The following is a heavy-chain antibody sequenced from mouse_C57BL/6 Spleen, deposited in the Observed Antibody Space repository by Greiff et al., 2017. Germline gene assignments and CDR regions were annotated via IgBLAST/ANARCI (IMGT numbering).Heavy chain of an antibody. J-gene: IGHJ1*03. V-gene: IGHV2-9-1*01. CDR1: GFSLTSYA. CDR2: IWTGGGT. CDR3: ASKTYGGDWYFDV. D-gene: IGHD1-1*02. Sequence: VMLVESGPGLVAPSQSLSITCTVSGFSLTSYAISWVRQPPGKGLEWLGVIWTGGGTNNNSALKSRLSISKDTSKSQVFLKMNSLHTDDTARYYCASKTYGGDWYFDVWGTGTTVTVSS.